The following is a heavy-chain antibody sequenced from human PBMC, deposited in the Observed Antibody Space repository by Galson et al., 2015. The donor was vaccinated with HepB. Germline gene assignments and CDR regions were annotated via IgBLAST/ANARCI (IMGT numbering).Heavy chain of an antibody. V-gene: IGHV3-21*01. Sequence: SLRLSCAASGFTFSSYSMNWVRQAPGKGLEWVSSISSSSSYIYYADSVKGRFTISRDNAKNSLYLQMNSLRAEDTAVYYCARALYGEEWELQYFDLWGRGTLVTVSS. J-gene: IGHJ2*01. CDR1: GFTFSSYS. D-gene: IGHD1-26*01. CDR3: ARALYGEEWELQYFDL. CDR2: ISSSSSYI.